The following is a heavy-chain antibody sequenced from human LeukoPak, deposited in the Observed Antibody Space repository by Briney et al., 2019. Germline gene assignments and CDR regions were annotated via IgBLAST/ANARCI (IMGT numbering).Heavy chain of an antibody. CDR1: GYTFTSYY. Sequence: GASVKVSCKASGYTFTSYYMHWVRRAPGQGLEWMGIINPSGGSTSYAQKFQGRVTMTRDTSTSTVYMELSSLRSEDTAVYYCARGYGGNSRGRYYYYGMDVWGQGTTVTVSS. CDR2: INPSGGST. J-gene: IGHJ6*02. V-gene: IGHV1-46*01. CDR3: ARGYGGNSRGRYYYYGMDV. D-gene: IGHD4-23*01.